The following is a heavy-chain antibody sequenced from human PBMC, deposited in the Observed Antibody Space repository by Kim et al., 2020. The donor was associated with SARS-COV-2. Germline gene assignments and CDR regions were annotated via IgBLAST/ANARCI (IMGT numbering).Heavy chain of an antibody. CDR3: AKVPAADAAYFDY. D-gene: IGHD2-2*01. J-gene: IGHJ4*02. V-gene: IGHV3-9*01. CDR2: ISWNSGSI. CDR1: GFTFGDYA. Sequence: GGSLRLSRAASGFTFGDYAMHWVRQAPGKGLEWVSGISWNSGSIGYADSVKGRFTISRDNAKNSLYLQMNSLRAEDTALYYCAKVPAADAAYFDYRGQGTLVTVSS.